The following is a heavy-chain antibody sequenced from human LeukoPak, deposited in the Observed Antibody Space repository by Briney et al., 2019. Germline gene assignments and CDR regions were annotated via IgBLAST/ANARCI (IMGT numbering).Heavy chain of an antibody. V-gene: IGHV3-48*03. Sequence: GGSLRLSCAASEFTFSSYAMSWVRQAPGKGLEWVSYIDTSGSNIYYADSVKGRFTVSRDNAKNSLFLQMNSLRAEDAAVYYCARETVNCGGDCYDYWGQGTLVTVSS. CDR2: IDTSGSNI. CDR3: ARETVNCGGDCYDY. J-gene: IGHJ4*02. D-gene: IGHD2-21*01. CDR1: EFTFSSYA.